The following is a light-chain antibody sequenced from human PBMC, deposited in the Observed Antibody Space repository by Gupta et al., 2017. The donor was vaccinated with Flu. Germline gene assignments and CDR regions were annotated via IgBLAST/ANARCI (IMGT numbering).Light chain of an antibody. V-gene: IGKV1-39*01. J-gene: IGKJ2*01. CDR3: QQSYSMPFT. Sequence: GDRVAITCRASQSISVSLNWYQQKPGKAPKLLISAASSLQSGVPSRFSGRGSGTDFTLTISSLQPEDFATYYCQQSYSMPFTFGQGTRLEIK. CDR2: AAS. CDR1: QSISVS.